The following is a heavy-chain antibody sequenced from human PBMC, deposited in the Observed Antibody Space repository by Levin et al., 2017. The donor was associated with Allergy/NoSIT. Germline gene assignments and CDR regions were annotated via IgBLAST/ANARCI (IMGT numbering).Heavy chain of an antibody. Sequence: GSLRLSCTVSGGSISSSISYWGWIRQAPGKGLEWIGSIYNSGSTYYNPSLKSRVTTSVDTSKNQFSLKLSSVTAADTAVYYCARQCYDILTGYYNFDYWGQGTLDTVSS. D-gene: IGHD3-9*01. CDR3: ARQCYDILTGYYNFDY. CDR2: IYNSGST. CDR1: GGSISSSISY. V-gene: IGHV4-39*01. J-gene: IGHJ4*02.